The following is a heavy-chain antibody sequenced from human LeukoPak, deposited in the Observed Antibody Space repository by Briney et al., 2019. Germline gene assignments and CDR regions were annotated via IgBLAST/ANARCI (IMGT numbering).Heavy chain of an antibody. Sequence: PSQTLSLTCAVSGYSITSGYYGGCIRQPPGKGLEWIGSIFHSVSTYYNPSPKSRVTISVDTSKNQYSLKLSSVTAAGTAVYYCARLYYRLVVPAAIPSYDFDYWGQGTLVTVSS. D-gene: IGHD2-2*02. CDR3: ARLYYRLVVPAAIPSYDFDY. V-gene: IGHV4-38-2*01. J-gene: IGHJ4*02. CDR1: GYSITSGYY. CDR2: IFHSVST.